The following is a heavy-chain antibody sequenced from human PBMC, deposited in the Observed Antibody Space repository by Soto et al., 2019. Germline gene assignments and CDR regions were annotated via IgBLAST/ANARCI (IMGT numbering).Heavy chain of an antibody. J-gene: IGHJ4*02. Sequence: SVKVSCKASGGTFSSYAIIWVRQAPGQGLEWIGGIIPIFGTANYAQKFQGRVTITADESTSTAYMKLSSLRSEDTAVCYCASEYWSGGSCNYFDYWGQGTTVTVSS. CDR2: IIPIFGTA. CDR1: GGTFSSYA. CDR3: ASEYWSGGSCNYFDY. V-gene: IGHV1-69*13. D-gene: IGHD2-15*01.